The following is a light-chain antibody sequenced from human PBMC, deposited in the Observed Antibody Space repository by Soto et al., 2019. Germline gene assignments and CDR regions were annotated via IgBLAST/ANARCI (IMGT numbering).Light chain of an antibody. Sequence: EIVLTQSPGTLSLSPGERVTLSCRASQSIDFNLAWYQQKPGQAPRLLISGASTRATGVPPRFSGSGSGTEFTLTISSLQSEDFAVYYCHQYNKWPPITFGQGTRLEIK. CDR3: HQYNKWPPIT. CDR2: GAS. CDR1: QSIDFN. V-gene: IGKV3-15*01. J-gene: IGKJ5*01.